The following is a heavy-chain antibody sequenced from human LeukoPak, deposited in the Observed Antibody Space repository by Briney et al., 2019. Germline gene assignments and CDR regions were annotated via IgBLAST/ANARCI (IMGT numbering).Heavy chain of an antibody. CDR2: ISAYNGDT. V-gene: IGHV1-18*01. CDR1: GYTFTYYG. Sequence: GASVKVSCKASGYTFTYYGVTWVRQAPGQGLEWMGWISAYNGDTNYAQRLQGRVTMTTDTSATTAYMEMKSLTSDDTAVYYCARQRAVVVPGSIPRYYYYGLDVWGQGTTVTVSS. D-gene: IGHD2-2*01. CDR3: ARQRAVVVPGSIPRYYYYGLDV. J-gene: IGHJ6*02.